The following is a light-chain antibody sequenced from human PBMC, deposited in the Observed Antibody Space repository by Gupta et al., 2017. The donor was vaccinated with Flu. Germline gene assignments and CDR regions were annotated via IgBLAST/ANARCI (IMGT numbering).Light chain of an antibody. J-gene: IGLJ3*02. CDR2: SNK. V-gene: IGLV1-44*01. Sequence: QSVLTQPPSASGTPGQRVTISCSGSSSNIGSNTVTWYQQLPGTAPKLLIYSNKQRPSGVPDRFSGSKSGTSASLAISGLQAEDDAYYYCAAWDDSLNWVFGGGTKLTVL. CDR3: AAWDDSLNWV. CDR1: SSNIGSNT.